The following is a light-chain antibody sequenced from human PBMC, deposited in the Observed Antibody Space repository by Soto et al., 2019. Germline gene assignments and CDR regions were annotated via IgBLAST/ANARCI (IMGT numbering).Light chain of an antibody. Sequence: DIVMTQSPDSLAVSLGERATINCKSSQSVLYSSNNKNYLALYQQKPGQPPKLLIYWASARESGVPDRFSGSGSGTDFPLTISSLQAEDVAIYYCQQYYSTPLTFGGGTKVEIK. J-gene: IGKJ4*01. CDR2: WAS. CDR3: QQYYSTPLT. CDR1: QSVLYSSNNKNY. V-gene: IGKV4-1*01.